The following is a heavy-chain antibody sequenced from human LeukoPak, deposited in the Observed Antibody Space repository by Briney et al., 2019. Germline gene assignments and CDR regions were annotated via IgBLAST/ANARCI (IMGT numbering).Heavy chain of an antibody. CDR2: TYYRSKWYY. CDR1: GDSVSSNSAA. V-gene: IGHV6-1*01. J-gene: IGHJ4*02. Sequence: SQTLSLICAISGDSVSSNSAAWNWVRQSPSRGLEWLGKTYYRSKWYYDYAASVRRRLTINPDTSKNQFALQLDSVTPEDTALYYCARETSPSGTVGAIRFDYWGQGTLVTVSS. D-gene: IGHD1-26*01. CDR3: ARETSPSGTVGAIRFDY.